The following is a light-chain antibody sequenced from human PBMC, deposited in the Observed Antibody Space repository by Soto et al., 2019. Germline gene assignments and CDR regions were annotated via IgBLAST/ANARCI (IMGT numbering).Light chain of an antibody. Sequence: DVQMTQSPSSLSAFVGDRVTITCRASQGIAPYLAWFQQKPGKVPKLLIYATSTLQSGVPSRFSGSGSGTDFPLTINSLHPKDVGTYYCQKYNSAPLTFGGGPKVEIK. J-gene: IGKJ4*01. CDR2: ATS. CDR3: QKYNSAPLT. CDR1: QGIAPY. V-gene: IGKV1-27*01.